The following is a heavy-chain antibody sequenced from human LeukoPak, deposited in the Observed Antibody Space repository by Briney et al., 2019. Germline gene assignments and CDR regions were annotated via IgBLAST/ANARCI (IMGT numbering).Heavy chain of an antibody. J-gene: IGHJ6*02. CDR3: ARDRSEYDFWSGYFIDYYYGMDV. CDR1: GYTFTSYG. V-gene: IGHV1-18*01. CDR2: ISAYXGNT. D-gene: IGHD3-3*01. Sequence: ASVKVSCKASGYTFTSYGISWVRQAPGQGLEWMGWISAYXGNTNYAQKLQGRVTMTTDTSTGTAYMELRSLRSDDTAVYYCARDRSEYDFWSGYFIDYYYGMDVWGQGTTVTVSS.